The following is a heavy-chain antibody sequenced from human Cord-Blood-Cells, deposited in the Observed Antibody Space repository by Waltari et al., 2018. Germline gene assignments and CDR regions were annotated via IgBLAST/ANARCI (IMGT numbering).Heavy chain of an antibody. CDR1: GGSFSGYY. J-gene: IGHJ4*02. CDR3: ASSPLFDY. V-gene: IGHV4-34*01. CDR2: INHSGST. Sequence: QVQLQQWGAGLLKPSETLSLTCAVYGGSFSGYYWSWIRQPPVKGLEWIGEINHSGSTNYNPSLKSRVTISVDTSKNQFSLKLSSVTAADTAVYYCASSPLFDYWGQGTLVTVSS.